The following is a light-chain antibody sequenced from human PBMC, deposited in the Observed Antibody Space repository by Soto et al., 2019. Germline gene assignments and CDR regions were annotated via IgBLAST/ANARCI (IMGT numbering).Light chain of an antibody. J-gene: IGLJ1*01. Sequence: QSVMTQPPSVSAAPGQKVTISFSGRSSNIGANSVSWYQQLPGTAPKLLIYDDNKRPSGIPDRCSGSKSGTSATLGITGFQTGDEADYYCGSWDSSLSAYVFGTGTKLTVL. V-gene: IGLV1-51*01. CDR2: DDN. CDR1: SSNIGANS. CDR3: GSWDSSLSAYV.